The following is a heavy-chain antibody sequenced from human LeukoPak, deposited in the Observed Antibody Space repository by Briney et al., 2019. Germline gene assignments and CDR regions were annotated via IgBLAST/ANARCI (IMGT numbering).Heavy chain of an antibody. CDR2: ISVYNGNT. CDR3: ARDAGSSWSDYYYYMDV. J-gene: IGHJ6*03. Sequence: ASVKVSCKASGYTFSNYGISWVRQAPGQGLEWMGWISVYNGNTNYAQKVQGRVTLTTDTSTSTAYMELRNLISDDTAVYYCARDAGSSWSDYYYYMDVWGKGTTVTVSS. D-gene: IGHD6-13*01. CDR1: GYTFSNYG. V-gene: IGHV1-18*01.